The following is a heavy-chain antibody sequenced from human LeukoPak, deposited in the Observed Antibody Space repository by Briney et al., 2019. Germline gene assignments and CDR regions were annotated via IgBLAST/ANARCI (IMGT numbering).Heavy chain of an antibody. J-gene: IGHJ4*02. V-gene: IGHV3-30*04. D-gene: IGHD3-22*01. CDR3: ARRAQGYYHSSGYPDY. CDR1: GFTFSSYA. CDR2: ISYDGSNK. Sequence: PGGSLRLSCAASGFTFSSYAMHWVRQAPGKGLEWVAVISYDGSNKYYADSVKGRFTISRDNSTNTLYLQMNSLRAEDTAVYYCARRAQGYYHSSGYPDYWGQGTLVTVSS.